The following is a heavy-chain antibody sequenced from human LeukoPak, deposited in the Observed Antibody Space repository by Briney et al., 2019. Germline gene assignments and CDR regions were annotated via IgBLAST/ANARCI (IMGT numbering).Heavy chain of an antibody. J-gene: IGHJ3*02. CDR3: ARWDAYCSGGRCYSGDFAFDI. V-gene: IGHV3-48*02. CDR2: ISSSSSTI. CDR1: GFTFSSYS. Sequence: GGSLRLSCAASGFTFSSYSMNWVRQAPGKGLEWVSYISSSSSTIYYADSVKGRFTISRDNAKNSLYLQMNSLRDEDTAVYYCARWDAYCSGGRCYSGDFAFDIWGQGTMVTVSS. D-gene: IGHD2-15*01.